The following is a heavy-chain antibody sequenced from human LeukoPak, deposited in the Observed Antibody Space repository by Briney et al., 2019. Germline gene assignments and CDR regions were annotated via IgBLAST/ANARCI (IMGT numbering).Heavy chain of an antibody. CDR3: ARGRSTMIVREGTFDY. J-gene: IGHJ4*02. V-gene: IGHV3-30*04. CDR2: ISYDGSNK. CDR1: GFTFSSYA. Sequence: GGSLRLSCAASGFTFSSYAMHWVRQAPGKGLEWVAVISYDGSNKYYADSVKGRFTISRDDSKNTLYLQMNSLRAEDTAVYYCARGRSTMIVREGTFDYWGQGTLVTVSS. D-gene: IGHD3-22*01.